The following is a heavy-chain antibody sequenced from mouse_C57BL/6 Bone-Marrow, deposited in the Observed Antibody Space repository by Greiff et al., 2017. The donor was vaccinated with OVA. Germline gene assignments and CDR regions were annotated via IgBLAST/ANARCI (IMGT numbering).Heavy chain of an antibody. D-gene: IGHD1-1*01. V-gene: IGHV1-61*01. CDR2: IYPSDSET. J-gene: IGHJ2*01. CDR1: GYTFTSYW. Sequence: QVQLQQPGAELVRPGSSVKLSCKASGYTFTSYWMDWVKQRPGQGLEWIGNIYPSDSETHYNQKFKDKATLTVDKSSSTAYMQLSSLTSEDSAVYFCARHYYGSSYDFDYWGQGTTLTVSS. CDR3: ARHYYGSSYDFDY.